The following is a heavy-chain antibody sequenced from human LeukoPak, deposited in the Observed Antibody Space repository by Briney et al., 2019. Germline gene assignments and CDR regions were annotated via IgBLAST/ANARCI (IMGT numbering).Heavy chain of an antibody. Sequence: GASVKVSCKASGYTFTGYYMHWVRQAPGQGLEWMGWINPNSGGTNYAQKFQGRVTMTRDTSISTAYMELSRLRSDDTAVYYCARDEFGYYYDSSGCWDFQHWGQGTLVTVSS. V-gene: IGHV1-2*02. CDR1: GYTFTGYY. CDR3: ARDEFGYYYDSSGCWDFQH. CDR2: INPNSGGT. J-gene: IGHJ1*01. D-gene: IGHD3-22*01.